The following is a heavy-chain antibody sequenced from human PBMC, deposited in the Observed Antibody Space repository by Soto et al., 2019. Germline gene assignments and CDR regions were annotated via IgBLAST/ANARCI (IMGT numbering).Heavy chain of an antibody. Sequence: GGPLRLSCAGSGFTFSAHWLSWVRQAPGKGLEWVANIKQDGSETYYVDSVKGRFTISRDNAKNSLYLQMNSLRAEDTAVYYCARDSGTSDYWGQGTLVTVSS. V-gene: IGHV3-7*01. CDR1: GFTFSAHW. J-gene: IGHJ4*02. CDR3: ARDSGTSDY. D-gene: IGHD1-1*01. CDR2: IKQDGSET.